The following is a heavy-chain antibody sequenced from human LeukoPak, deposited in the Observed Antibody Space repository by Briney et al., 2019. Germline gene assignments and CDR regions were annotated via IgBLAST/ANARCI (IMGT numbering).Heavy chain of an antibody. CDR1: GYTFTGYY. D-gene: IGHD2-15*01. J-gene: IGHJ4*02. Sequence: ASVKVSCKASGYTFTGYYMHWVRQAPGQGLEWMGWTNPNSGGTNYAQKFQGRVTMTRDTSISTAYMELSRLRSDDTAVYYCATEVVAATQGFWGAKTTTDYWGQGTLVTVSS. V-gene: IGHV1-2*02. CDR3: ATEVVAATQGFWGAKTTTDY. CDR2: TNPNSGGT.